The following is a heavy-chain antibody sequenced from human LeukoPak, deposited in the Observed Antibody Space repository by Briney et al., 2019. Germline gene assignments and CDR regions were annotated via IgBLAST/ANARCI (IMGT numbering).Heavy chain of an antibody. V-gene: IGHV3-23*01. Sequence: GGSLRLSCAASGFTFSSYAMSWVPQAPGKGLEWVSAISGSGGSTYYADSVKGRFTISRDNSKSTLYLQMNSLRAEDTAVYYCAKGYCSSTTCYSRFDPWGQGTLVTVSS. CDR2: ISGSGGST. J-gene: IGHJ5*02. D-gene: IGHD2-2*01. CDR3: AKGYCSSTTCYSRFDP. CDR1: GFTFSSYA.